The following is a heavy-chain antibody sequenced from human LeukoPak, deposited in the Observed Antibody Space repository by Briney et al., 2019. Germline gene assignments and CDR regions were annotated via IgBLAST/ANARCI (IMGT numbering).Heavy chain of an antibody. V-gene: IGHV3-53*01. Sequence: PGGSLRLSCAAAGFIISSSHRRWGRQGPGKGLEWVSVIYSGGSTYYADSVKGRFTISRDNSKNTLYLQLSSLRPVDTSLYYVAPQSSSWYGFDYGGQGPLVTVS. D-gene: IGHD6-13*01. CDR1: GFIISSSH. CDR2: IYSGGST. J-gene: IGHJ4*02. CDR3: APQSSSWYGFDY.